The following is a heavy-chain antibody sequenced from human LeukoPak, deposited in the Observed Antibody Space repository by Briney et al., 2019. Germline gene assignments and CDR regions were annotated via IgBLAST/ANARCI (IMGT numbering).Heavy chain of an antibody. Sequence: GGSLRLSCAASGFTFDDYAMHWVRHAPGKGLEWVSGISWNSGSIGYADSVKGRFTISRDNAKNSLYLQMNSLRAEDTALYYCATLDRIAVAGTPFDYWGQGTLVTVSS. J-gene: IGHJ4*02. D-gene: IGHD6-19*01. CDR2: ISWNSGSI. CDR1: GFTFDDYA. CDR3: ATLDRIAVAGTPFDY. V-gene: IGHV3-9*01.